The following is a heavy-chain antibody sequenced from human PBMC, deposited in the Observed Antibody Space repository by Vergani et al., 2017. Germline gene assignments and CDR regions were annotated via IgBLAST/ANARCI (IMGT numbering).Heavy chain of an antibody. CDR2: IWYDGSNK. CDR1: GFTFSSYG. J-gene: IGHJ4*02. D-gene: IGHD5-18*01. V-gene: IGHV3-33*06. CDR3: AKAMEAYFDY. Sequence: QVQLVESGGGVVQPGRSLRLSCAASGFTFSSYGMHWVRQAPGKGLEWVAVIWYDGSNKYYADSVKGRFTISRDNSKNTLYLQMNSLRAEDTAVYYCAKAMEAYFDYWGQGTLVTVSS.